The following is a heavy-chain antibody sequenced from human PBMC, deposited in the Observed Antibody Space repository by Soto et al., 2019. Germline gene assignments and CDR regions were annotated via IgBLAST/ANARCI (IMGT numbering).Heavy chain of an antibody. Sequence: VGSLRLSCEASGFTFSGSAMHWVRQASGKGLEWVGRIRSKANSYATAYAASVKGRFSISRDESKNTAYLQMNSLKTEDTAVYYCTSPSPDDMIRKWGQGTQVTVSS. CDR1: GFTFSGSA. J-gene: IGHJ4*02. V-gene: IGHV3-73*01. CDR3: TSPSPDDMIRK. D-gene: IGHD3-22*01. CDR2: IRSKANSYAT.